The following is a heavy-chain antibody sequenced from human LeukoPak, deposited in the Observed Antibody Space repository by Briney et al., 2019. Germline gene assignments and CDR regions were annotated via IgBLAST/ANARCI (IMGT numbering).Heavy chain of an antibody. Sequence: GGSLRLSCAASGFTFSSYALNWVRQAPGKGLEWVSGISGSGGSTFYPDSVKGRFTISRDNSKNTLYLQMNSLRAEDTAVYFCARGGGDYIISYGMDVWGQGTTVTVSS. CDR3: ARGGGDYIISYGMDV. J-gene: IGHJ6*02. V-gene: IGHV3-23*01. CDR2: ISGSGGST. CDR1: GFTFSSYA. D-gene: IGHD4-17*01.